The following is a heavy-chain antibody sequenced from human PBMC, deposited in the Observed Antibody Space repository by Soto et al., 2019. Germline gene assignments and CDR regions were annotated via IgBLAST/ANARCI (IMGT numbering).Heavy chain of an antibody. V-gene: IGHV1-46*01. D-gene: IGHD3-3*01. CDR1: GYTFTSYY. J-gene: IGHJ6*02. Sequence: ASVKVSCKASGYTFTSYYIHWVRQAPGQGLEWMGIINPSGGTTSYAQKFQGRVTMTRDTSTSTVYMELSNLRSEDTAVYYCARARTYYDFWSDVWGQGTTVTVS. CDR2: INPSGGTT. CDR3: ARARTYYDFWSDV.